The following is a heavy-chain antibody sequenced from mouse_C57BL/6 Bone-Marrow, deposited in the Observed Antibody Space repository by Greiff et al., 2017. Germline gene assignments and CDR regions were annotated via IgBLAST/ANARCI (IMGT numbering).Heavy chain of an antibody. CDR2: ISSGGSYT. Sequence: EVMLVESGGDLVKPGGSLKLSCAASGFPFSSYGMSWVRQTPDKRLEWVATISSGGSYTYYPDSVKGRFTISRDNAKNTLYLQMSILTSEDTAMYYCARHDYYGRFAYWGQGTLVTVSA. J-gene: IGHJ3*01. CDR1: GFPFSSYG. CDR3: ARHDYYGRFAY. V-gene: IGHV5-6*01. D-gene: IGHD1-1*01.